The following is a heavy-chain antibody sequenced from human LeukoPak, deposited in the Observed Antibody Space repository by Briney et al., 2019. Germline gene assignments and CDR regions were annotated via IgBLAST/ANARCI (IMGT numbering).Heavy chain of an antibody. CDR1: GFTFSTYG. D-gene: IGHD1-26*01. CDR2: ISGSGGST. Sequence: GGSLXXSCEASGFTFSTYGMSWVRQAPGKGLEWVSAISGSGGSTYYADSVKGRVTISRDNAKNTLYLQVNSLRVEDTAVYYCAKDRLGAMMYFDFWGQGALVTVSS. V-gene: IGHV3-23*01. J-gene: IGHJ4*02. CDR3: AKDRLGAMMYFDF.